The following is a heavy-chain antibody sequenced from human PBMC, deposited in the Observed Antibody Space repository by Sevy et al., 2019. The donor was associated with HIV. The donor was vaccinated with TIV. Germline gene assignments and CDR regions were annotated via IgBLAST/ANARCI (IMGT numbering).Heavy chain of an antibody. J-gene: IGHJ6*02. CDR2: IYPGDSDI. Sequence: GESLKISCKGSGYNFTNFWLAWVRQMPGKGLEWMGFIYPGDSDIRLSPSFQGQVTISVDKSVSTAYLEWGSLRASDSAMYFCARHGPAQAAPLLDLIPGASYYGVDVWSQGTTVTVSS. V-gene: IGHV5-51*01. CDR3: ARHGPAQAAPLLDLIPGASYYGVDV. CDR1: GYNFTNFW. D-gene: IGHD2-2*01.